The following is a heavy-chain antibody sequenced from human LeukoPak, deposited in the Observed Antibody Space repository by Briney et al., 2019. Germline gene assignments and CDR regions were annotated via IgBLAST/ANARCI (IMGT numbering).Heavy chain of an antibody. V-gene: IGHV4-34*01. D-gene: IGHD5-18*01. Sequence: SETLSLTCAVSGYSISSGYYWSWIRQPPGKGLEWIGEINHSGSTNYNPSLKSRVTISVDTSKNQFSLKLSSATAADTAVYYCARVTVAVKNPVPFDPWGQGTLVTVSS. J-gene: IGHJ5*02. CDR2: INHSGST. CDR3: ARVTVAVKNPVPFDP. CDR1: GYSISSGYY.